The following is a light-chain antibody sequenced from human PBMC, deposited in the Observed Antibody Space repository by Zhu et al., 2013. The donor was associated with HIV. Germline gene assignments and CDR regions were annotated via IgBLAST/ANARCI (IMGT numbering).Light chain of an antibody. CDR3: ATWDDSLRGCV. J-gene: IGLJ3*02. V-gene: IGLV2-14*01. CDR1: SSDVGGYNY. Sequence: QSALTQPASVSGSPKQSITISCTGTSSDVGGYNYVSWYQQHPGKAPKLHHLLRSVTGPQGFRSRFSGSKSGNTASLTISGLQAEDEADYYCATWDDSLRGCVFGGGTKLTV. CDR2: RSV.